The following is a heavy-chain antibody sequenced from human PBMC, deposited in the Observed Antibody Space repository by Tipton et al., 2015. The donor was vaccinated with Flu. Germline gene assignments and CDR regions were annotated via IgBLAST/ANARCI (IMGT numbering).Heavy chain of an antibody. J-gene: IGHJ4*02. CDR3: AKVIPEIVSGLDY. Sequence: SLRLSCTVSGGSVSRDNWWSWLRQAPGKGLEWVSGISGSGGNTYYADSVKGRFTISRDNSKNTLHLQMNGLRAEDTALYYCAKVIPEIVSGLDYWGQGTLVTVSS. CDR2: ISGSGGNT. D-gene: IGHD5/OR15-5a*01. CDR1: GGSVSRDN. V-gene: IGHV3-23*01.